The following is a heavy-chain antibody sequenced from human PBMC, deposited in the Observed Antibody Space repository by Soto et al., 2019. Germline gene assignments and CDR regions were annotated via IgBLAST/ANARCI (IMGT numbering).Heavy chain of an antibody. CDR2: ISAYNGNT. CDR1: GYSFTRHG. J-gene: IGHJ5*02. Sequence: GASVKVSCKASGYSFTRHGISWVRQAPGQRLEWMGWISAYNGNTNYAQKLQGRVTMTTDTSTSTAYMELRSLRSDDTAVYYCATQEVGGSYVYTFDPWGQGTLVTVSS. V-gene: IGHV1-18*01. CDR3: ATQEVGGSYVYTFDP. D-gene: IGHD1-26*01.